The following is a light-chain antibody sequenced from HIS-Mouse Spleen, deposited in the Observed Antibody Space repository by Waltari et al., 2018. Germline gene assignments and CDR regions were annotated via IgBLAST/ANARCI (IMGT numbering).Light chain of an antibody. CDR2: WES. V-gene: IGKV4-1*01. Sequence: DIVMTQSPDSLAVSLGERATINCKSSQSVLYSSNNKNYLAWYQQKPGQPPNVLICWESTRESGVPDRFSGSGSGTDFTLTISSLQAEDVAVYYCQQYYSTPWTFGQGTKVEIK. CDR3: QQYYSTPWT. CDR1: QSVLYSSNNKNY. J-gene: IGKJ1*01.